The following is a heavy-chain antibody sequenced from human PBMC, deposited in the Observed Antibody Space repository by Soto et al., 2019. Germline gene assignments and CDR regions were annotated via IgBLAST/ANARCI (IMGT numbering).Heavy chain of an antibody. D-gene: IGHD2-2*01. J-gene: IGHJ6*02. CDR1: GGTFSSYA. CDR2: IIPIFGTA. CDR3: ERGWNVVVPAASYYYYYGMDV. Sequence: SVKVSCKASGGTFSSYAISWVRQAPGQGLEWMGGIIPIFGTANYAQKFQGRVTITADESTSTAYMELSSLRSEDTAVYYCERGWNVVVPAASYYYYYGMDVWGQGTTVTVSS. V-gene: IGHV1-69*13.